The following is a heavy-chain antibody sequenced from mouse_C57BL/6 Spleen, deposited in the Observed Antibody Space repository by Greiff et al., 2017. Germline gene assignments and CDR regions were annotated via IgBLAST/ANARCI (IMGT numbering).Heavy chain of an antibody. CDR1: GYAFTNYL. V-gene: IGHV1-54*01. CDR2: INPGSGGT. CDR3: ARGGYATLYYAMDY. D-gene: IGHD3-1*01. Sequence: VQLQQSGAELVRPGTSVKVSCKASGYAFTNYLIEWVKQRPGQGLEWIGVINPGSGGTNYNEKFKGKATLTADKSSSTAYMQLSSLTSEDSAVYFCARGGYATLYYAMDYWGQGTSVTVSS. J-gene: IGHJ4*01.